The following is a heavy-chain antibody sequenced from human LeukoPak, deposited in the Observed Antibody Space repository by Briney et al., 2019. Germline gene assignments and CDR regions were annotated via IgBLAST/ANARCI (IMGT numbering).Heavy chain of an antibody. CDR1: GFTFSSYW. D-gene: IGHD4-23*01. V-gene: IGHV3-7*04. Sequence: RGSLRLSCAASGFTFSSYWMSLVRQAPGQGLEWVANIKQDGSERYYVDSVKGRFTISRANAKNSLYLQMNNLRAVDTAVYYCARGPRGGNGFSYWGLGTLVTVSS. J-gene: IGHJ4*02. CDR3: ARGPRGGNGFSY. CDR2: IKQDGSER.